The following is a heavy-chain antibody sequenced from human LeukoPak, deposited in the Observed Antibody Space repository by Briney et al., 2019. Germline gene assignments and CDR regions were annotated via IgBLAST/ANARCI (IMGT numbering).Heavy chain of an antibody. J-gene: IGHJ4*02. D-gene: IGHD1-26*01. CDR3: ARISGSSLIFDY. V-gene: IGHV4-59*08. CDR1: GGSISSYY. CDR2: IYYSGST. Sequence: AETLSLTCTVSGGSISSYYWSWIRQPPGKGLEWIGYIYYSGSTNYNPSLKSRVTISVDTSKNQFSLKLSSVTAADTAVYYCARISGSSLIFDYWGQRTLVTVSS.